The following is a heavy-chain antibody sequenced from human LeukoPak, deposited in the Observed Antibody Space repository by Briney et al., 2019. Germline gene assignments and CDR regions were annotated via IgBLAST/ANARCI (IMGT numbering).Heavy chain of an antibody. CDR3: AIPSGYSYGPYFQH. CDR2: INHSGST. D-gene: IGHD5-18*01. Sequence: SETLSLTCAVYGGSFSGYYWSWIRQPPGQGLEWIGEINHSGSTNYNPSLKSRVTISVDTSKNQFSLKLSSVTAADTAVYYCAIPSGYSYGPYFQHWGQGTLVTVSS. V-gene: IGHV4-34*01. CDR1: GGSFSGYY. J-gene: IGHJ1*01.